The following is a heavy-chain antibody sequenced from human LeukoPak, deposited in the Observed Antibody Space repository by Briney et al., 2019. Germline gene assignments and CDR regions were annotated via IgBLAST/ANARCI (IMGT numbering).Heavy chain of an antibody. D-gene: IGHD6-13*01. V-gene: IGHV1-69*05. J-gene: IGHJ4*02. CDR3: ARARVAAAGPLGY. CDR2: IIHIFGTA. CDR1: GGTFSSYA. Sequence: SVKVSCKASGGTFSSYAISWVRQAPGQGLEWMGGIIHIFGTANYAQKFQGRVTITTDESTSTAYMELSSLRSDDTAVYYCARARVAAAGPLGYWGQGTLVTVSS.